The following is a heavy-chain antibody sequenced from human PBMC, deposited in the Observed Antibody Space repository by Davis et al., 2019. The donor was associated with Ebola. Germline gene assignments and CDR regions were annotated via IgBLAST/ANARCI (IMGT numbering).Heavy chain of an antibody. Sequence: PGGSLRLSCAASGFTFSDYYMSWIRQAPGKGLEWISYISGTGSTIYYADSVKGRFTISRDNAKNSLYLQMNSLRAEDTAVYYCARDPPESTTSYYDYWGQGTLVTVSS. CDR2: ISGTGSTI. J-gene: IGHJ4*02. D-gene: IGHD2-2*01. CDR1: GFTFSDYY. CDR3: ARDPPESTTSYYDY. V-gene: IGHV3-11*01.